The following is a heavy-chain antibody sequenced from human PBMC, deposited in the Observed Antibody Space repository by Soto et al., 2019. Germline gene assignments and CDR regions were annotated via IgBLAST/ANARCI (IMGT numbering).Heavy chain of an antibody. CDR2: ISAYNGNT. V-gene: IGHV1-18*04. J-gene: IGHJ4*02. D-gene: IGHD3-22*01. CDR3: ARVLDYYDSSGYYSDY. CDR1: GYTLTSYG. Sequence: GPVKGSRQASGYTLTSYGISWVRQAPGQGLEWMGWISAYNGNTNYAQKLQGRVTMTTDTSTSTAYMELRSLRSDDTAVYYCARVLDYYDSSGYYSDYWGQGTLVTVSS.